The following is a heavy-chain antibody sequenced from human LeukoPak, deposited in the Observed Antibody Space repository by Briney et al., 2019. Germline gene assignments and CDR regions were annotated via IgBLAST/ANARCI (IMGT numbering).Heavy chain of an antibody. D-gene: IGHD2-2*01. Sequence: GGSLRLSCAASGFSFSSYSMNWVRQAPGKGLEWVSSISSGSTYIYYADSVKGRFTISRDNTKNSLYLQVSTLRAEDTAVYYCAREISSSTSFDYWGQGTLVTVSS. CDR3: AREISSSTSFDY. CDR1: GFSFSSYS. V-gene: IGHV3-21*01. J-gene: IGHJ4*02. CDR2: ISSGSTYI.